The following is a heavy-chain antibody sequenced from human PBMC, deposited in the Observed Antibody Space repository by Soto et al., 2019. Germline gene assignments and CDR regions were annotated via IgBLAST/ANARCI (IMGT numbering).Heavy chain of an antibody. Sequence: QVQLQQWGAGLLKPSETLSLTCAVYGGSFSGYYWSWIRQPPGKGLEWIGEINHSGSTNYNPSLKSRVTISVDTSKTQFSLKLSSVTAADTAVYYCARVRVGRIGGFDPWGQGTLVTVSS. V-gene: IGHV4-34*01. CDR2: INHSGST. CDR3: ARVRVGRIGGFDP. J-gene: IGHJ5*02. D-gene: IGHD1-26*01. CDR1: GGSFSGYY.